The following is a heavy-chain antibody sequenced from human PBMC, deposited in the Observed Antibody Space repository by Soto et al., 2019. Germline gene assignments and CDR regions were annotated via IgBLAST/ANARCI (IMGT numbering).Heavy chain of an antibody. CDR3: ARGHLPWDYHSYGMDV. Sequence: VKVSCKAPGYTFTSYAMHWVRQAPGQRLEWMGWINAGNGNTKYSQKFQGRVTITKDTVYLYMGSLRPEDMAVYYCARGHLPWDYHSYGMDVWGQGTTVTVSS. CDR1: GYTFTSYA. J-gene: IGHJ6*02. CDR2: INAGNGNT. D-gene: IGHD7-27*01. V-gene: IGHV1-3*03.